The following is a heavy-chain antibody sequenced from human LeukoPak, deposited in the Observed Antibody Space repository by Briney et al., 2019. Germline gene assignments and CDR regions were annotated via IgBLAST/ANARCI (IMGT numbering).Heavy chain of an antibody. CDR3: ARVVLDSSGYRGVDV. CDR2: INPNSGGT. V-gene: IGHV1-2*06. Sequence: ASVKVSCKASGYTFTGYYMHWVRQAPGRGLEWMGRINPNSGGTNYAQKFQGRVTMTRDTSISTAYMELSRLRSDDTAVYYCARVVLDSSGYRGVDVWGKGTTVTVSS. CDR1: GYTFTGYY. J-gene: IGHJ6*04. D-gene: IGHD3-22*01.